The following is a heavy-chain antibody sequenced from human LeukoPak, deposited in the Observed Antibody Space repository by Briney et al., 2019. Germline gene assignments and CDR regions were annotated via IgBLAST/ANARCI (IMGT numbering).Heavy chain of an antibody. Sequence: GGSLRLSCAASGFTFSSYATSWVRQAPGKGLEWVSAISGSGGSTYYADSVKGRFTISRDNSKNTLYLQMNSLRAEDTAVYYCAKDFGPYGPGSYTFDYWGQGTLVTVSS. J-gene: IGHJ4*02. CDR1: GFTFSSYA. V-gene: IGHV3-23*01. CDR2: ISGSGGST. CDR3: AKDFGPYGPGSYTFDY. D-gene: IGHD3-10*01.